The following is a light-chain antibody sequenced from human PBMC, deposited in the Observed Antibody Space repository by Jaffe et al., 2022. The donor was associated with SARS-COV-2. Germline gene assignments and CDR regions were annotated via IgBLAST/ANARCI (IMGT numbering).Light chain of an antibody. J-gene: IGKJ2*01. CDR3: QQYDTYPYN. CDR1: QTINNY. CDR2: RAS. V-gene: IGKV1-5*03. Sequence: DIQMTQSPSTLSASVGDRVTITCRTSQTINNYLAWYQQKPGQAPKFLIYRASSLETGVPSRFSGSGTGTEFTLTISSLQPDDFATYYCQQYDTYPYNFGQGTKLEIK.